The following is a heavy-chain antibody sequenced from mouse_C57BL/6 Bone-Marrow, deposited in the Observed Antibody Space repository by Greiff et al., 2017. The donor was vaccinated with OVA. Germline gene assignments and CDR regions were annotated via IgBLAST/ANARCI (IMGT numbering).Heavy chain of an antibody. D-gene: IGHD1-1*01. Sequence: QVQLQQSGAELARPGASVKLSCKASGYTFASYGISWVKQRTGQGLEWIGEIYPRSGNTYYNEKFKGKATLTADKSSSTAYMELRSLTSEDSAVYFCARRGITTVSGPWFDYWGQGTLVTVSA. CDR1: GYTFASYG. V-gene: IGHV1-81*01. CDR2: IYPRSGNT. J-gene: IGHJ3*01. CDR3: ARRGITTVSGPWFDY.